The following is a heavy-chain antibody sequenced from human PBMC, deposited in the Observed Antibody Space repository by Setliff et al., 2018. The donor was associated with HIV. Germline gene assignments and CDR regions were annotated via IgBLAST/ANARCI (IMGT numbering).Heavy chain of an antibody. CDR1: GYTSTSYD. D-gene: IGHD2-21*02. J-gene: IGHJ6*03. CDR3: ARGSRSRVVVTVPYYYMDV. Sequence: ASVKVSCKASGYTSTSYDIHWVRQATGQGLEWMGWMNPNSGNTGYAQRFQGRVTITADKSTSTAYMELSSLRSEDTAVYYCARGSRSRVVVTVPYYYMDVWGKGTTVTVSS. CDR2: MNPNSGNT. V-gene: IGHV1-8*03.